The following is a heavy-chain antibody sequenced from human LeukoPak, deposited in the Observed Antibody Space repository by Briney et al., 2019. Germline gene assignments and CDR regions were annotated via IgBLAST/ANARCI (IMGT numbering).Heavy chain of an antibody. CDR1: GYSISSGNY. V-gene: IGHV4-38-2*01. Sequence: SETLSLTCAVSGYSISSGNYWGWIRQPPGKGLEWIGSSFYSGTTYYNPSLKSRVTISIDTSKNQVSLNLRSVIAADTAVYYCARAGFDIWGQGTMVTVSS. J-gene: IGHJ3*02. CDR2: SFYSGTT. CDR3: ARAGFDI.